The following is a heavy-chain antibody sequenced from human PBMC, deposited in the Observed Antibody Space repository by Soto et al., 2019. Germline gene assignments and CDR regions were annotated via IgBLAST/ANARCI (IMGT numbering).Heavy chain of an antibody. CDR2: INPNSGGT. D-gene: IGHD6-6*01. V-gene: IGHV1-2*02. CDR3: ARGXAFSSSFLLNYYYGMDV. CDR1: GYTFTGSY. J-gene: IGHJ6*02. Sequence: GAAVKVSCKASGYTFTGSYMHWVRQAPGQGLEWMGWINPNSGGTNYAQKFQGRVTMTRDTSISTAYMELSRLRSDDTAVFYCARGXAFSSSFLLNYYYGMDVWGQGTTVTVSS.